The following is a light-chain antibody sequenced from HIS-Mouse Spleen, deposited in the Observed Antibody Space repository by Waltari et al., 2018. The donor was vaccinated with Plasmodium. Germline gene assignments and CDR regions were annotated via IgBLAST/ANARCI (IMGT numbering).Light chain of an antibody. CDR2: AAS. CDR1: QSISSY. Sequence: DIQMTQSPSSLSASVGDRVTITCRASQSISSYLNWYQQKPGKAPKLLIYAASSLQSGVPSMFNGSGSGTDFTLTISSLQPEDFATYYCQQSHTFGQGTKLEIK. J-gene: IGKJ2*01. V-gene: IGKV1-39*01. CDR3: QQSHT.